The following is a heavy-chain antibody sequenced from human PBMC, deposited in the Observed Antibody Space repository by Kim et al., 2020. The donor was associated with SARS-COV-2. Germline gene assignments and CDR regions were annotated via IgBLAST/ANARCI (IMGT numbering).Heavy chain of an antibody. V-gene: IGHV4-30-2*05. Sequence: LKRRVTISVDTSKNQFSLKLSSVTAADTAVYYCSRTVVVPAASTIHFDYWGQGTLVTVSS. J-gene: IGHJ4*02. CDR3: SRTVVVPAASTIHFDY. D-gene: IGHD2-2*01.